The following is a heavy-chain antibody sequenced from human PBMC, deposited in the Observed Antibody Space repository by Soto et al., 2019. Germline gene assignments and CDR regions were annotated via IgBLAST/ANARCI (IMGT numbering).Heavy chain of an antibody. CDR3: ARGNFYYGLDV. V-gene: IGHV4-34*01. J-gene: IGHJ6*02. Sequence: SETLSLTCAVYGGSFTSNYWSWIRQPPGKGLEWIGEISHSGGSSYNPSLKSRVTISVATSKNQFSLKLRSVTAADTAVYYCARGNFYYGLDVWGQGTTVTVSS. CDR1: GGSFTSNY. CDR2: ISHSGGS.